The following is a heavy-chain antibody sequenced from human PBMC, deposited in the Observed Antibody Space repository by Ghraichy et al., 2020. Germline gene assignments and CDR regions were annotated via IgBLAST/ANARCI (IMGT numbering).Heavy chain of an antibody. J-gene: IGHJ4*02. CDR3: ARGFVVVPAAIYYFDY. V-gene: IGHV3-7*01. CDR1: RFTFSSYW. CDR2: IKQDGSEK. Sequence: GGSLRLSCAASRFTFSSYWMSWVRQAPGKGLEWVANIKQDGSEKYYVDSVKGRFTISRDNAKNSLYLQMNSLRAEDTAVYYCARGFVVVPAAIYYFDYWGQGTLVTVSS. D-gene: IGHD2-2*02.